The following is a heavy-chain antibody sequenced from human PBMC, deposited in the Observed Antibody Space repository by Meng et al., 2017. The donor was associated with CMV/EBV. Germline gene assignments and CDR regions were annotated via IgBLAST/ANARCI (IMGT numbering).Heavy chain of an antibody. CDR2: ISSSSSYI. J-gene: IGHJ6*02. V-gene: IGHV3-21*01. CDR3: ARDGLECSSTSCDYYYYYGMDV. CDR1: GFTFSSYS. Sequence: GESLKISCAASGFTFSSYSMNWVRQAPRKGLEWVSSISSSSSYIYYADSVKGRFTISRDNAKNSLYLQMNSLRAEDTAVYYCARDGLECSSTSCDYYYYYGMDVWGQGTTVTVSS. D-gene: IGHD2-2*01.